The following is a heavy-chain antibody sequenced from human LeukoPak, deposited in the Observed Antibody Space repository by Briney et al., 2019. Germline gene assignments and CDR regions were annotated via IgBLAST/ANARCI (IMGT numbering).Heavy chain of an antibody. V-gene: IGHV4-61*01. CDR1: GGSISSGSYY. D-gene: IGHD4-17*01. Sequence: SETLSLTCTVSGGSISSGSYYWSWIRQPPGKGLEWIGYIYYSGSTNYNPSLKSRVTISVDTSKNQFSLKLSSVTAADTAVYYCARQSWTTTVTPFFDYWGQGTLVTVSS. CDR2: IYYSGST. J-gene: IGHJ4*02. CDR3: ARQSWTTTVTPFFDY.